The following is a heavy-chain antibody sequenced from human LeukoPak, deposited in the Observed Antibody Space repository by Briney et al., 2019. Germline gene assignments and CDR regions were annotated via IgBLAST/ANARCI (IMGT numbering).Heavy chain of an antibody. V-gene: IGHV4-61*02. CDR3: ARVQFGATGSFDC. Sequence: SETLSLTCTVSGGSISSDTYYWSWIRQPAGKGLEWIGRIFTSGRIDYNPSLRSRVAMSVDTSKNQFSLKMSSVTAADTAVYFCARVQFGATGSFDCWGQGTLVTVSS. J-gene: IGHJ4*02. CDR1: GGSISSDTYY. D-gene: IGHD3-9*01. CDR2: IFTSGRI.